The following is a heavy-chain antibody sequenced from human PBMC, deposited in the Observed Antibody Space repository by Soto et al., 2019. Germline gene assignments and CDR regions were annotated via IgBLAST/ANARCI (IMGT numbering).Heavy chain of an antibody. CDR2: ISGSDSRT. CDR3: AKVGSHSGSHYDAFDI. D-gene: IGHD1-26*01. J-gene: IGHJ3*02. V-gene: IGHV3-23*01. CDR1: GFTFISYA. Sequence: EVQLLESGGGLVQPGGSLRLSCAASGFTFISYAMNWVRQASGKGLEWVSAISGSDSRTYYADSVKGRFTISRDNSKNTLYLQLNSLRAEDTAVYYCAKVGSHSGSHYDAFDIWGQGTMVTVSS.